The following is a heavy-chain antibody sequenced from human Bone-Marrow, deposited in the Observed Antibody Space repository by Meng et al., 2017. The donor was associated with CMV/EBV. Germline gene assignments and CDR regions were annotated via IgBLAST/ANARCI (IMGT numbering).Heavy chain of an antibody. CDR1: GFTFDDYA. J-gene: IGHJ4*02. Sequence: SLKISCAASGFTFDDYAMHWVRQAPGKGLEWVSGIRWNSGSIGYADSVKGRFTISRDNAKNSLYLQMNSLRAEDTAVYYGARDTVVGVDYWGQGTMVTVSS. V-gene: IGHV3-9*01. CDR3: ARDTVVGVDY. D-gene: IGHD1-26*01. CDR2: IRWNSGSI.